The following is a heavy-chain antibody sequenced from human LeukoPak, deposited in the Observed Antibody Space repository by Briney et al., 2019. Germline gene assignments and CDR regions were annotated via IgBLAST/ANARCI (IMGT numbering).Heavy chain of an antibody. D-gene: IGHD3-10*01. J-gene: IGHJ4*02. CDR1: GGSISSYY. V-gene: IGHV4-59*03. CDR3: ATTMVRRRNYYFDY. Sequence: SETLSLTCSVSGGSISSYYWSWIRQPPGKGLEWIGYVFFSGSTDYNPSLKSPATVPVDTSKNEFSLRLNSVTAADTAVYYCATTMVRRRNYYFDYWGQGTLVTVSS. CDR2: VFFSGST.